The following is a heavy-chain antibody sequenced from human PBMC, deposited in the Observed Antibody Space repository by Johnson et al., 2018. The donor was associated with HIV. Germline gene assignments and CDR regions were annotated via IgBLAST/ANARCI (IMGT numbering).Heavy chain of an antibody. D-gene: IGHD1-7*01. V-gene: IGHV3-30*02. J-gene: IGHJ3*02. CDR3: AKGRSRTTASIDAFDI. Sequence: QVQLVESGGGVVQPGGSLRLSCAASGFTFSNYAMHWVRQAPGKGLEWVAFIRYDGSNKYYADSVKGRFTISRDNSKNTLYLQMKSLRAEDTAVYYCAKGRSRTTASIDAFDIWGQGTMVTVSS. CDR1: GFTFSNYA. CDR2: IRYDGSNK.